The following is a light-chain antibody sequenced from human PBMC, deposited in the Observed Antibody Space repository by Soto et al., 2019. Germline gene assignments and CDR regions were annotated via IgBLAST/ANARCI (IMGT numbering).Light chain of an antibody. CDR3: QHYNDWGT. CDR1: QSVNSN. V-gene: IGKV3-15*01. J-gene: IGKJ2*01. CDR2: GAS. Sequence: EIVMTQSPATLSVSPGERATLSCRASQSVNSNLAWYQQKPGQAPRLLIYGASTRATGIPARFSGSGFGTDFTLTISSLQSEDFVTYYCQHYNDWGTFAQGTKLEIK.